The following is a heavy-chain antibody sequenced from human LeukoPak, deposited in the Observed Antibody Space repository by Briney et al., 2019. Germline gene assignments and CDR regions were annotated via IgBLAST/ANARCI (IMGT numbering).Heavy chain of an antibody. CDR2: ISSRSSYI. J-gene: IGHJ2*01. CDR1: GFTFSYYS. CDR3: ARDLGDIVLEPPSIHFDL. V-gene: IGHV3-21*01. D-gene: IGHD3-16*01. Sequence: GGSLRLSCSASGFTFSYYSMNWVRQAPGKGLEWVASISSRSSYIYYEDSLKGRFTISRDNAKYSLYLQMTGLRVEDTAMYFCARDLGDIVLEPPSIHFDLWGRGTLVTVSS.